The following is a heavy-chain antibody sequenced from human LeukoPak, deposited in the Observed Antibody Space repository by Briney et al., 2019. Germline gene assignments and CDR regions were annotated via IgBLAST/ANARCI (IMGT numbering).Heavy chain of an antibody. V-gene: IGHV3-21*01. CDR2: SRSYSGDI. Sequence: KPGGSLRLSCRTSGFTFSTHSMNWVRQAPGKGLEWVASSRSYSGDIYYADSVKGRFTISRDNAKNTLYLQMNSLRADDTAIYHCARAKDMDWGQGTLVTVSS. CDR1: GFTFSTHS. CDR3: ARAKDMD. J-gene: IGHJ4*02.